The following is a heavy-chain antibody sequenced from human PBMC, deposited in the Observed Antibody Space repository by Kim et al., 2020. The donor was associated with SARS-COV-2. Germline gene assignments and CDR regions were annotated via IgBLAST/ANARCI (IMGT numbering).Heavy chain of an antibody. CDR2: N. Sequence: NDYAVTVKSRITINPDTSKNQFSLQLNSVTPEDTAVYYCARGYLAAAAELWGQGTLVTVSS. V-gene: IGHV6-1*01. D-gene: IGHD6-13*01. J-gene: IGHJ4*02. CDR3: ARGYLAAAAEL.